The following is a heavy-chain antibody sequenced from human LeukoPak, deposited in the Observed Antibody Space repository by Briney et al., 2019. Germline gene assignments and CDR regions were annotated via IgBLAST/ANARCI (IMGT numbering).Heavy chain of an antibody. D-gene: IGHD4-17*01. CDR2: ISSSSSYI. J-gene: IGHJ4*02. CDR3: ARDLTVTTRDDY. CDR1: GFTFSSYS. Sequence: GGSLRLSCVASGFTFSSYSMNWVRQAPGKGLEWVSSISSSSSYIYYADSVKGRFTISRDNAKNSLYLQMNSLRAEDTAVYYCARDLTVTTRDDYWGQGTLVTVSS. V-gene: IGHV3-21*01.